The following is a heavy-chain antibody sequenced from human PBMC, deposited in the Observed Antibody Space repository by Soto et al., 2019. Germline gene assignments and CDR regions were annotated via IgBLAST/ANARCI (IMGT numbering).Heavy chain of an antibody. D-gene: IGHD1-26*01. CDR3: ARDDSGFSGSHYIDYFNY. CDR2: MNAGSGNT. CDR1: GYTFTSYD. V-gene: IGHV1-8*01. Sequence: ASVKVSCKASGYTFTSYDINWVRQATGQGLEWMGWMNAGSGNTDYSEKFQGRVTFTRDTSAGTAYMQLSSLTSEDTAVYYCARDDSGFSGSHYIDYFNYWGQGALVTVSS. J-gene: IGHJ4*02.